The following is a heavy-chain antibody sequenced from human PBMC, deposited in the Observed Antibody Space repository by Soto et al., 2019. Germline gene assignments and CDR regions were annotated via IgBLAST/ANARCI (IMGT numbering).Heavy chain of an antibody. CDR3: ARDPIPDIVVVPAAILYYYGMDV. V-gene: IGHV1-2*02. J-gene: IGHJ6*02. CDR2: INPNGGGT. Sequence: ASVKVSCKASGYTFTGYYMHWVRQAPGQGLEWMGWINPNGGGTNYAQKFQGRVTMTRDTSTSTAYMELSSLRSEEPAVYYCARDPIPDIVVVPAAILYYYGMDVWGQGTTVTVSS. D-gene: IGHD2-2*01. CDR1: GYTFTGYY.